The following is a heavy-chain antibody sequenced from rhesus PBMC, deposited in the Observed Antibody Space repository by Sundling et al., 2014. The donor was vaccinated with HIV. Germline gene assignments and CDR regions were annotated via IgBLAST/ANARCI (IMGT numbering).Heavy chain of an antibody. CDR2: IYGSSTST. Sequence: QVNLQQWGEGLVKPSETLSLTCAVYGGSINVYQYWNWIRQPPGKGLEWIGYIYGSSTSTNNNPSLKSRVTISKDTSKNQFSLNLISVTAADTAVYYCARERGSRVDFWGQGVLVTVSS. CDR3: ARERGSRVDF. D-gene: IGHD5-42*01. V-gene: IGHV4-73*01. J-gene: IGHJ4*01. CDR1: GGSINVYQY.